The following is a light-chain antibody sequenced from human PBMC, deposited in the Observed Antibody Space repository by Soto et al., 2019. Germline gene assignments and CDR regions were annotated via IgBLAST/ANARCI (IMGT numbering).Light chain of an antibody. CDR3: QQRSNWPRT. J-gene: IGKJ5*01. CDR1: QSVSNNY. V-gene: IGKV3-11*01. CDR2: GAS. Sequence: EIVLTQSPGTLSLSPGERATLSCRASQSVSNNYLAWCQQKPGQAPRLLIYGASNRATGIPARFSGSGSGTDFTLTIGSLEPEDFAVYYCQQRSNWPRTFGQGTRLEIK.